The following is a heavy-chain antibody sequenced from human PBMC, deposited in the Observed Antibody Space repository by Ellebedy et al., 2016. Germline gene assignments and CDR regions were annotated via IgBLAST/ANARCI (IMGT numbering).Heavy chain of an antibody. V-gene: IGHV4-31*03. CDR2: IYYSGST. J-gene: IGHJ6*03. CDR3: ARGKGGIAVVPHYMDV. Sequence: SETLSLXXNVSGGSINSVGDYWSWIRQHPGKGLEWIGYIYYSGSTHYNPPLQSRVTISVDTSKNQFALKLSSVTAADTAVYYCARGKGGIAVVPHYMDVWGKGTTVTVSS. D-gene: IGHD6-19*01. CDR1: GGSINSVGDY.